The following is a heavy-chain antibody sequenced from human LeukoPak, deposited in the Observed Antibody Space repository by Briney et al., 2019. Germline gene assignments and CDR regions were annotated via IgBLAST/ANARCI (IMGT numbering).Heavy chain of an antibody. CDR3: ARDHSAAADPDAFDI. V-gene: IGHV1-8*01. Sequence: GASVKVSCKASGYTFASYDINWVRQATGQGLEWMGWMNPNSGNTAYAQKFQGRVTMTRSTSITTAYMELSSLRSEDTAVYYCARDHSAAADPDAFDIWGQGTMVTVSS. J-gene: IGHJ3*02. D-gene: IGHD6-13*01. CDR2: MNPNSGNT. CDR1: GYTFASYD.